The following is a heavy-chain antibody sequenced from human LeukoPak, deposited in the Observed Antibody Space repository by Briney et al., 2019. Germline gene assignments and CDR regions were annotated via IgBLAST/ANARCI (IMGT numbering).Heavy chain of an antibody. Sequence: ASVKVSCKTSGYTFSNFGINWVRQAPGQGLEWMAWISGNNDNPNYGQKFQGRFTVTTDLSTSTAYMELRNLRSDDTAVYYCARDGTSTDDYWGQGTLVTVSS. V-gene: IGHV1-18*01. CDR3: ARDGTSTDDY. CDR1: GYTFSNFG. D-gene: IGHD2-2*01. J-gene: IGHJ4*02. CDR2: ISGNNDNP.